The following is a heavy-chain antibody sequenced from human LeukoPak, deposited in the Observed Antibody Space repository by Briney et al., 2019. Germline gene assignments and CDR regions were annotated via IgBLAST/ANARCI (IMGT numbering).Heavy chain of an antibody. CDR3: ARAFGVVTYYYYMDV. D-gene: IGHD3-3*01. CDR1: GYTFTRYY. CDR2: INPNSGGT. V-gene: IGHV1-2*02. Sequence: GASVKVSCKACGYTFTRYYMHWVRQASGQGLEWMGWINPNSGGTNYAQAIQGRVTMTTDTSISTAYMELSRLRSADTAVYYCARAFGVVTYYYYMDVWGKGTTVTVSS. J-gene: IGHJ6*03.